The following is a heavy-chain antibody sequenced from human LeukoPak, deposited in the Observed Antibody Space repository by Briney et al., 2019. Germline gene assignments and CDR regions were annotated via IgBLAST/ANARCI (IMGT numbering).Heavy chain of an antibody. D-gene: IGHD3-10*01. J-gene: IGHJ5*02. Sequence: SETLSLTCTVSGGSVSSYSWSWIRQPAGKGLEWIGRILSTGSTNYNPSLKSRGTMSVDRSKNQFSLKVTSVTAADTAVYYCARGPSGSDHWFDPWGREPWSPSPQ. V-gene: IGHV4-4*07. CDR1: GGSVSSYS. CDR2: ILSTGST. CDR3: ARGPSGSDHWFDP.